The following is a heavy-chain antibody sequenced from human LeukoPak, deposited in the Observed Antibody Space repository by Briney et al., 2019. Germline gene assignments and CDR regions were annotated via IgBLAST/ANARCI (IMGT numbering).Heavy chain of an antibody. J-gene: IGHJ3*02. CDR1: GYTLTELS. V-gene: IGHV1-24*01. Sequence: GASVKVSCKVSGYTLTELSMHWARQAPGKGLEWMGGFDPEDGETIYAQKFQGRVTMTEDTSTDTAYMELSSLRSEDTAVYYCATVLVVVPAAMRTDAFDIWGQGTMVTVSS. CDR2: FDPEDGET. D-gene: IGHD2-2*01. CDR3: ATVLVVVPAAMRTDAFDI.